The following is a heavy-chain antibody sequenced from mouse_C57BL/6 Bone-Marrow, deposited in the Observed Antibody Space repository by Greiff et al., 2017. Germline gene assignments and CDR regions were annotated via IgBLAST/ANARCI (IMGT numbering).Heavy chain of an antibody. D-gene: IGHD2-4*01. Sequence: QVQLQQSGAELVRPGTSVKMSCKASGYTFTNYWIGWAKQRPGHGLEWIGDIYPGGGYTNYNEKFKGKATLTADKSSSTAYMQFSSLTSEDSAIYYCARENDDDAYAMDYWGQGTSVTVSS. CDR2: IYPGGGYT. V-gene: IGHV1-63*01. J-gene: IGHJ4*01. CDR1: GYTFTNYW. CDR3: ARENDDDAYAMDY.